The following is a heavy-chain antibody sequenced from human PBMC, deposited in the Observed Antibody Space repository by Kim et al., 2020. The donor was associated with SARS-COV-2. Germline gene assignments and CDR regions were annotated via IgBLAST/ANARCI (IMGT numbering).Heavy chain of an antibody. V-gene: IGHV3-30*03. J-gene: IGHJ4*02. D-gene: IGHD5-18*01. CDR1: GFPFNIFA. CDR2: ISRDTIAT. Sequence: GGSLRLSCAASGFPFNIFAMHWVRQAPGKGLEWVSFISRDTIATYYADSVKGRFIVSRDDSTNMLYLQLNNLRAEDSAVYYCARGSYRYDSWGRGTLVTV. CDR3: ARGSYRYDS.